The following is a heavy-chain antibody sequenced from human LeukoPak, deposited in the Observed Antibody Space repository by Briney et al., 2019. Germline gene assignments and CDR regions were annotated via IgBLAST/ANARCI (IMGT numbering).Heavy chain of an antibody. CDR3: ARSPAYCGGDCPTGGAFDV. Sequence: SETLSLTCSVSGDSITYFYWSWIRQAAGKGLEWIGRISSSGSTDYNASLKSRVIISVDTSKNQFSLKLSSVTAADTALFYCARSPAYCGGDCPTGGAFDVWGQGTTVTVSS. CDR1: GDSITYFY. J-gene: IGHJ3*01. D-gene: IGHD2-21*02. V-gene: IGHV4-4*07. CDR2: ISSSGST.